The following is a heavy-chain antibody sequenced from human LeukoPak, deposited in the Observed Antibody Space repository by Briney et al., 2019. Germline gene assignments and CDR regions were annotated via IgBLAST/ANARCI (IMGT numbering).Heavy chain of an antibody. D-gene: IGHD6-19*01. CDR3: ARHGAVAGFYYYYYMDV. V-gene: IGHV4-39*01. J-gene: IGHJ6*03. Sequence: PSETLSLTCTVSGGSITSSTYFWGWIRQPPGKGLEWIGSIYYSGSTYYNPSLKSRVTISVDTSKNQFSLKLSSVTAADTAVYYCARHGAVAGFYYYYYMDVWGKGTTVTVSS. CDR2: IYYSGST. CDR1: GGSITSSTYF.